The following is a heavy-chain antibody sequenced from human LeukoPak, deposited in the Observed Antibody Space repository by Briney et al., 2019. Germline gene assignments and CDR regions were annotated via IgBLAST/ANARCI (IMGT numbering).Heavy chain of an antibody. V-gene: IGHV1-46*01. J-gene: IGHJ4*02. CDR1: GYTFTSYY. Sequence: ASVKVSCKASGYTFTSYYMHWVRQAPGQGLEWMGIINPSGGSTSYAQKFQGRVTMTRDTSTGTVYMELSSLRSEDTAVYYCASQYYYDSSGYYAPFDYWGQGTLVTVSS. CDR2: INPSGGST. CDR3: ASQYYYDSSGYYAPFDY. D-gene: IGHD3-22*01.